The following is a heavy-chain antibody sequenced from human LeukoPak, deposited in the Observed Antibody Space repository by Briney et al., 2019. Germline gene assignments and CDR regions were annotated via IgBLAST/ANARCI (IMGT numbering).Heavy chain of an antibody. CDR2: ISGSGGST. CDR3: AKARYYDSSGT. J-gene: IGHJ1*01. CDR1: GFTFSSYA. D-gene: IGHD3-22*01. Sequence: GGSLRLSCAASGFTFSSYAMSWVRQAPGEGLEWVSAISGSGGSTYYADSVKGRFTISRDNSKNTLYLQMNSLRAEDTAVYYCAKARYYDSSGTWGQGTLVTVSS. V-gene: IGHV3-23*01.